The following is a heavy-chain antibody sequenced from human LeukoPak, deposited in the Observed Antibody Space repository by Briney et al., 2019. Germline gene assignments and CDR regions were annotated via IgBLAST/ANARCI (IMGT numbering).Heavy chain of an antibody. Sequence: PGGSLRLSCAASVFTFSNYEMNWVRQAPGKGLEWVSYISDSGSSIYYADSVKGRFTISRDNAKNSLYLQMNSLRAEDTAVYYCASVTIVGPTADYWGQRTLVTVSS. D-gene: IGHD1-26*01. J-gene: IGHJ4*02. CDR2: ISDSGSSI. V-gene: IGHV3-48*03. CDR3: ASVTIVGPTADY. CDR1: VFTFSNYE.